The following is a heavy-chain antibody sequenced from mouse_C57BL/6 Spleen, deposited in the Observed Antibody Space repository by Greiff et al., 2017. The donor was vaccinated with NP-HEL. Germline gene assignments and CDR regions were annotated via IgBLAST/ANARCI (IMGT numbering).Heavy chain of an antibody. CDR2: IDPSDSYT. CDR3: ARSGGNYEDYARDY. CDR1: GYTFTSYW. V-gene: IGHV1-69*01. J-gene: IGHJ4*01. Sequence: QVQLQQPGAELVMPGASVKLSCKASGYTFTSYWMHWVKQRPGQGLEWIGEIDPSDSYTNYNQKFKGKSTLTVDKSSSTAYMQLSSLTSEDSAVYYCARSGGNYEDYARDYWGKGTSVTVST. D-gene: IGHD2-1*01.